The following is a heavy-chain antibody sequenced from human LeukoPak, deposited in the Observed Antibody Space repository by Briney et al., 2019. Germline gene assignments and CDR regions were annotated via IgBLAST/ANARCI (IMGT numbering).Heavy chain of an antibody. CDR3: TTEGNYDYVWGSF. J-gene: IGHJ4*02. Sequence: GGSLRLSCAASGFAFSSYAISWVRQAPGKGLEWVGRIKSKTDGGTTDYAAPVKGRFTISRDDSKNTLYLQMNSLKTEDTAVYYCTTEGNYDYVWGSFWGQGTLVTVSS. CDR1: GFAFSSYA. CDR2: IKSKTDGGTT. D-gene: IGHD3-16*01. V-gene: IGHV3-15*01.